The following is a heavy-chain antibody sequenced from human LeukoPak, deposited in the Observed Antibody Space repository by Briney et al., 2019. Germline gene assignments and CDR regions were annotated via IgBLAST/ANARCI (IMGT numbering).Heavy chain of an antibody. J-gene: IGHJ5*02. CDR1: GFTFSSYG. V-gene: IGHV3-33*01. CDR2: IWYDGSNK. D-gene: IGHD2-21*02. CDR3: ARDMVVTAPWGFDP. Sequence: LGGSLRLSCAASGFTFSSYGMHWVRQAPGKGLEWVAVIWYDGSNKYYADSVKGRFTISRDNSKNTLYLQMNSLRAEDTAVYYCARDMVVTAPWGFDPWGQGTLVTVSS.